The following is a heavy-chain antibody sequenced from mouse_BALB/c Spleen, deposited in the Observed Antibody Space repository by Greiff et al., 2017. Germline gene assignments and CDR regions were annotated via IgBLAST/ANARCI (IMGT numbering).Heavy chain of an antibody. Sequence: EVQLQQSGAELVKPGASVKLSCTASGFNIKDTYMHWVKQRPEQGLEWIGRIDPANGNTKYDPKFQGKATITADTSSNTAYLKLSSLTSEDTAVYYCAPSRRDAIDYWGQGTSVTVSS. CDR3: APSRRDAIDY. D-gene: IGHD3-1*01. CDR2: IDPANGNT. V-gene: IGHV14-3*02. CDR1: GFNIKDTY. J-gene: IGHJ4*01.